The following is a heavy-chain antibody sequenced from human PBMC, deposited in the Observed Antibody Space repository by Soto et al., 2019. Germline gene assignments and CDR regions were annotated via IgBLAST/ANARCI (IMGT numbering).Heavy chain of an antibody. V-gene: IGHV1-18*01. D-gene: IGHD2-8*02. Sequence: ASVKVSCRAAGYAFTSYGISWVRQAPGQGLEWMGWISAYNGNTNYAQKLQGRVTMTTDTSTSTAYMELRSLRSDDTAVYYCARESTGGWFDPWGQGTLVTVSS. J-gene: IGHJ5*02. CDR1: GYAFTSYG. CDR3: ARESTGGWFDP. CDR2: ISAYNGNT.